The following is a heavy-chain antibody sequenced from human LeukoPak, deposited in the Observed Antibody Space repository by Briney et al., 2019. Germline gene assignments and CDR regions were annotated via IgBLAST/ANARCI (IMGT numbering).Heavy chain of an antibody. CDR2: VWYDGSKK. J-gene: IGHJ4*02. D-gene: IGHD6-13*01. CDR1: GFTFSSYG. V-gene: IGHV3-33*01. CDR3: ARFAAAGGSFDY. Sequence: GGSLRLSCAASGFTFSSYGMHWVRQAPGKGLEWVAVVWYDGSKKYSADSVKGRITISRDDFKNTLYLQMNSLRAEDTAVYYCARFAAAGGSFDYWGQGTLVTVSS.